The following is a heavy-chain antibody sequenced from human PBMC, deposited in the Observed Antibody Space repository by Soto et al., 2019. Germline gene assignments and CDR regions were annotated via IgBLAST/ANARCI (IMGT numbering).Heavy chain of an antibody. V-gene: IGHV3-74*03. CDR2: LSSDGFGA. CDR3: ARDLGGPDY. J-gene: IGHJ4*02. D-gene: IGHD3-16*01. CDR1: DFSLSPYW. Sequence: GGSLRLSCAASDFSLSPYWMHWVRQVPGRGLEWVARLSSDGFGAAYADSVKGRFFISRDIARNTLSLQMNSLRADDTAVYYCARDLGGPDYWGRGTSVTVSS.